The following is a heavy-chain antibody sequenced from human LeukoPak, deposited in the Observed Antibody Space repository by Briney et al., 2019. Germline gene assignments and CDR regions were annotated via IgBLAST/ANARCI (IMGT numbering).Heavy chain of an antibody. CDR3: ASGVGEFSPEDFHI. V-gene: IGHV4-34*01. D-gene: IGHD3-10*01. CDR1: GGSFSDHS. J-gene: IGHJ3*02. CDR2: LNYRGGT. Sequence: SETLSLTCAVFGGSFSDHSWTWIRQTPGKGLEWIGELNYRGGTNYNPSLKSRLTISVDTSKNQFSLNLTSVTAADTAVYYCASGVGEFSPEDFHIWGEGTMV.